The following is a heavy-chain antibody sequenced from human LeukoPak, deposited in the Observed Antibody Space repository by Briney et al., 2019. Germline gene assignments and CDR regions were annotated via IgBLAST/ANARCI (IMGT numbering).Heavy chain of an antibody. J-gene: IGHJ4*02. CDR3: ARGAPGGNDYGDY. CDR1: GASISSYY. V-gene: IGHV4-59*01. CDR2: IFHSGST. Sequence: SKTLSLTCTVSGASISSYYWSWIRQPPGKGLEWIRYIFHSGSTNYNPSLKSRVTISVDTSKNQLSLKLSSVTAADTAVYYCARGAPGGNDYGDYWGQGTLVTVSS.